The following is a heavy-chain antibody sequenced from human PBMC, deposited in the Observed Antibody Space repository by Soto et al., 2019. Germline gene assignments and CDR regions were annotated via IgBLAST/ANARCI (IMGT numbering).Heavy chain of an antibody. V-gene: IGHV4-31*03. CDR2: IYYSGST. CDR3: ANWDYGDRSFDY. CDR1: GGSISIGGYY. D-gene: IGHD4-17*01. J-gene: IGHJ4*02. Sequence: QVQLQESGPGLVKPSQTLSLTCTVSGGSISIGGYYWSWIRQHPGKGLEWIGYIYYSGSTYYNPSLKSRVTISVDTSKNQFSLKLSSVTAADTAVYYCANWDYGDRSFDYWGQGTLVTVSS.